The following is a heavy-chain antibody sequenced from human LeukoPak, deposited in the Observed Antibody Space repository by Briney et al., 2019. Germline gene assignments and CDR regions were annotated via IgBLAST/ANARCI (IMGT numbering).Heavy chain of an antibody. CDR3: AKVHGVRGVRSFDF. J-gene: IGHJ4*02. Sequence: GASVKVSCKASGYTFTTYAMNWVRQAPGKGLEWMGWINTDTGNPTYAQGFTGRFVFSLDTSVSTAYLQISSLKAEDTAVYYCAKVHGVRGVRSFDFSGQGTLVTVSS. D-gene: IGHD3-10*01. V-gene: IGHV7-4-1*02. CDR1: GYTFTTYA. CDR2: INTDTGNP.